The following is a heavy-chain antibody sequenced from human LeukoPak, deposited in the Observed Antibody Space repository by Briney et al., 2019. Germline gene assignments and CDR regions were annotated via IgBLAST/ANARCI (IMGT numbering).Heavy chain of an antibody. CDR2: IYYSGST. J-gene: IGHJ4*02. Sequence: PSETLSLTCTVSGGSISSYYWSWIRQPPGKGLEWIGYIYYSGSTNYNPSLKSRVTISVDMSKNQFSLKLSSVTAADTAVYYCARARGGLLLNYWGQGTLVTVSS. D-gene: IGHD2-15*01. CDR3: ARARGGLLLNY. V-gene: IGHV4-59*01. CDR1: GGSISSYY.